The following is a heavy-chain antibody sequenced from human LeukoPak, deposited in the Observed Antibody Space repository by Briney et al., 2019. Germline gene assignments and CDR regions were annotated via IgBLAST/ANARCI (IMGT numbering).Heavy chain of an antibody. CDR3: ARQRGILWFGDPYYMDV. CDR1: GGAISSYY. Sequence: SETLSLTCTVSGGAISSYYWSWIRQPPGKGLEWIGYIYYSGSTNYNPSLKSRVTISVDTSKNQFSLKLSSVTAADTAVYYCARQRGILWFGDPYYMDVWGKGTTVTVSS. V-gene: IGHV4-59*01. J-gene: IGHJ6*03. CDR2: IYYSGST. D-gene: IGHD3-10*01.